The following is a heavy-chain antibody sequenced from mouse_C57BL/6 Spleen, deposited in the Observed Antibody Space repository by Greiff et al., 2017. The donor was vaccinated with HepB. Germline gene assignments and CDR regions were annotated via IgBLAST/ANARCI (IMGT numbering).Heavy chain of an antibody. V-gene: IGHV2-6-1*01. J-gene: IGHJ4*01. CDR3: ARHENDGYYDYAMDY. Sequence: VKLVESGPGLVAPSQSLSITCTVSGFSLTSYGVHWVRQPPGKGLEWLVVIWSDGSTTYNSALKSRLSISKDNSKSQVFLKMNSLQTDDTAMYYCARHENDGYYDYAMDYWGQGTSVTVSS. CDR2: IWSDGST. CDR1: GFSLTSYG. D-gene: IGHD2-3*01.